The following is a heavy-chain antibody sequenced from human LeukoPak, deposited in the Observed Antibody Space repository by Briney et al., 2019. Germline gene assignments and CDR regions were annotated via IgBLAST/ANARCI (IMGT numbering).Heavy chain of an antibody. CDR3: ASQAYGLFHY. J-gene: IGHJ4*02. D-gene: IGHD3-16*01. V-gene: IGHV3-7*01. CDR2: IKQDGSEK. Sequence: GGSLRLSCAASGFTFSSYWMSWVRHAPGEGREWVTNIKQDGSEKYYVDSVKGRFTISRDNAKNSLYLQMNSLRAEDTAVYYCASQAYGLFHYWGQGTLVTVSS. CDR1: GFTFSSYW.